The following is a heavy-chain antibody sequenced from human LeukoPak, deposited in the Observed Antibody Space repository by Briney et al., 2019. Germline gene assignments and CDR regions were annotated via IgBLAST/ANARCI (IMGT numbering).Heavy chain of an antibody. CDR2: ISAYNGNT. CDR1: GYTFTRYY. CDR3: ARWFEVWQTIDY. V-gene: IGHV1-18*04. D-gene: IGHD3-16*01. J-gene: IGHJ4*02. Sequence: ASVKVSCKASGYTFTRYYMHWVRQAPGQGLEWMGWISAYNGNTNYAQKLQGRVTMTTDTSTSTAYMELRSLRSDDTAVYYCARWFEVWQTIDYWGQGTLVTVSS.